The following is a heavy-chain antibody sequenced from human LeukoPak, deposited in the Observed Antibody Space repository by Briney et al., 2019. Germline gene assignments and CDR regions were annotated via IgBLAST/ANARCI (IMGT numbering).Heavy chain of an antibody. CDR1: GDGVSSNSAA. Sequence: SQTLSLTCVISGDGVSSNSAAWNWIRQSPSRGLEWLGRTYYRSKWYSYSAVSVKSRIIINPDTSKNQFSLQLNSVTPEDTAVYYCTTDPKYYDHAWGQGTLVTVSS. J-gene: IGHJ5*02. D-gene: IGHD3-16*01. CDR2: TYYRSKWYS. V-gene: IGHV6-1*01. CDR3: TTDPKYYDHA.